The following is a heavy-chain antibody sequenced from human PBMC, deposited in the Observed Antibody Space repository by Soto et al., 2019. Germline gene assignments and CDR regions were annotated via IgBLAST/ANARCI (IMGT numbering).Heavy chain of an antibody. CDR3: ARVDYGVPGNWFAS. D-gene: IGHD4-17*01. J-gene: IGHJ5*01. Sequence: SETLSLTCTVSGGSISSYYWSWIRQPPGKGLEWIGYIYYSGSTNYNPSLKSRVTISVDTSKNQFSLKLSSVTAADTAVYYCARVDYGVPGNWFASWRQGTLVTVSS. CDR2: IYYSGST. CDR1: GGSISSYY. V-gene: IGHV4-59*01.